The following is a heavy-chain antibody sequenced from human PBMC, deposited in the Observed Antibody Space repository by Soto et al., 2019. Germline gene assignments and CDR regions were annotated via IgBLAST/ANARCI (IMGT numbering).Heavy chain of an antibody. CDR3: ARGIDSREYYESSGYYWCFGY. V-gene: IGHV1-46*01. CDR2: INPSGGST. D-gene: IGHD3-22*01. Sequence: ASVKVSCKASGYTFTSYYMHWVRQAPGQGLEWMGIINPSGGSTSYAQKFQGRATMTRDTCKGTVYMELSSLRSEDTAVYYCARGIDSREYYESSGYYWCFGYWGQ. J-gene: IGHJ4*01. CDR1: GYTFTSYY.